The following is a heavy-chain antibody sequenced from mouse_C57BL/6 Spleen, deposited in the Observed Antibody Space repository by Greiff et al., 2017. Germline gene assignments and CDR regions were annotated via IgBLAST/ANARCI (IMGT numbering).Heavy chain of an antibody. CDR2: ISSGSSTI. CDR3: ARPAYGNPYYYAMDY. Sequence: EVQRVESGGGLVKPGGSLKLSCAASGFTFSDYGMHWVRQAPEKGLAWVAYISSGSSTIYYADPVKGRFPISRDNAKNTLFLQMTSLRSEDTAMYYCARPAYGNPYYYAMDYWGQGTSVTVSS. CDR1: GFTFSDYG. D-gene: IGHD2-1*01. J-gene: IGHJ4*01. V-gene: IGHV5-17*01.